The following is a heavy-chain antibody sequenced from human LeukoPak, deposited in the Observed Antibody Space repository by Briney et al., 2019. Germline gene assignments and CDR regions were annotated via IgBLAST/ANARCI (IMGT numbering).Heavy chain of an antibody. CDR2: IYYSGST. V-gene: IGHV4-39*01. Sequence: SETLSLTCTVSGGSISSSSYYWGWIRQPPGKGLEWIGSIYYSGSTYYNPSLKSRVTISVDTSKNQFSLKLSSVTAADTAVYYCARHFGEPYYYYMDVWGKGTTVTISS. CDR1: GGSISSSSYY. D-gene: IGHD3-10*01. CDR3: ARHFGEPYYYYMDV. J-gene: IGHJ6*03.